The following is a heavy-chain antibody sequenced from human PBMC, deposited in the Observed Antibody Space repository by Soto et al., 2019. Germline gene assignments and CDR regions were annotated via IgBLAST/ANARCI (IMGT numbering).Heavy chain of an antibody. J-gene: IGHJ4*02. CDR3: ARGCDTSGWWGRVFSDY. Sequence: QVQLVESGGGVVQPGRSLRLSWADSGFIFNSYGMHWVRQAPGKGLEWVAVISFDGSNKYHADSVKGRFTISRDNSKSTLYLQMSSLRPEDTAVYYCARGCDTSGWWGRVFSDYWGQGTLVTVSS. CDR1: GFIFNSYG. V-gene: IGHV3-30-3*01. CDR2: ISFDGSNK. D-gene: IGHD6-19*01.